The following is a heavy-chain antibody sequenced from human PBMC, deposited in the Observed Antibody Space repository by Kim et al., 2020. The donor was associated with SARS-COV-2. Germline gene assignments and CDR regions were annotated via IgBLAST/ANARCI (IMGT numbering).Heavy chain of an antibody. V-gene: IGHV3-11*01. D-gene: IGHD2-15*01. CDR3: ARDYTVVTPYYFDY. J-gene: IGHJ4*02. CDR1: GFTFSDYY. Sequence: GGSLRLSCAASGFTFSDYYMSWIRQAPGKGLEWVSYISSSGSTIYYADSVKGRFTISRDNAKNSLYLQMNSLRAEDTAVYYCARDYTVVTPYYFDYWGQGTLVTVSS. CDR2: ISSSGSTI.